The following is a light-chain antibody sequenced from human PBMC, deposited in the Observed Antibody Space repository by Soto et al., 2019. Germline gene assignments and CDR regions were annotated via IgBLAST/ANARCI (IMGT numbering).Light chain of an antibody. CDR1: QSVSRTY. CDR2: GAS. CDR3: QQYGSSPIT. Sequence: EIVLTQSPATLSLSPGERASLSCRASQSVSRTYLAWYQQTPGQAPRLLIYGASSRATGIPDRFSGSGSGTDFTLTISRLEPEDFAVYYCQQYGSSPITFGQGTRLEIK. J-gene: IGKJ5*01. V-gene: IGKV3-20*01.